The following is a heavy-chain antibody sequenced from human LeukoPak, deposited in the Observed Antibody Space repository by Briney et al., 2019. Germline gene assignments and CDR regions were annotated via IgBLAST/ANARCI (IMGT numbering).Heavy chain of an antibody. CDR3: ARCGYGYSSGWYCAFDI. V-gene: IGHV1-69*13. Sequence: ASVKVSCKASGGTFSSYAISWVRQAPGQGLEWMGGIIPIFGTANYAQKFQGRVTITADESTSTAYMELSSLRSEDTAVYYCARCGYGYSSGWYCAFDIWGQGTMVTVSS. D-gene: IGHD6-19*01. CDR1: GGTFSSYA. CDR2: IIPIFGTA. J-gene: IGHJ3*02.